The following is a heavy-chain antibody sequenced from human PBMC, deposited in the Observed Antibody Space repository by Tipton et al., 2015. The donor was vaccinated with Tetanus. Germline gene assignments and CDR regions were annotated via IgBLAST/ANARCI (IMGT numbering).Heavy chain of an antibody. Sequence: TLSLTCAVSGGSIDSGDYSWSWIRQPPGKGLEWIGNIYQSGKIYYKASLRSRLTISIDKSKNQFSLTLTSVNAADTALYYCARIGVSTDAYYFDFWGPGTLVTVSS. CDR2: IYQSGKI. J-gene: IGHJ4*02. D-gene: IGHD3-16*01. CDR1: GGSIDSGDYS. CDR3: ARIGVSTDAYYFDF. V-gene: IGHV4-30-2*01.